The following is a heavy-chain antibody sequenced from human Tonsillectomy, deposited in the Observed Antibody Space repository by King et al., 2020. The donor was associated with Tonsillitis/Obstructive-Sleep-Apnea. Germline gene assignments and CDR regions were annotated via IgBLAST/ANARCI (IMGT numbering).Heavy chain of an antibody. V-gene: IGHV3-49*04. CDR1: GFTFGDYA. J-gene: IGHJ4*02. CDR3: TSDRVYYLLDY. Sequence: VQLVESGGGLVQPGRSLRLSCTASGFTFGDYAMSWVRQAPGKGLEWVGFIRSKAYGGTTEYAASVKGRFTISRDDSKSIAYLQMNSLTTEDTAVYYCTSDRVYYLLDYWGQGTLVTVSS. CDR2: IRSKAYGGTT. D-gene: IGHD3-10*01.